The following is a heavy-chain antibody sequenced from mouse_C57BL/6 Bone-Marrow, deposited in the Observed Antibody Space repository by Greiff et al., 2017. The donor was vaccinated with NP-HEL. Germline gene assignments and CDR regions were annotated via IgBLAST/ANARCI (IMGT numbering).Heavy chain of an antibody. Sequence: EVQVVESGEGLVKPGGSLTLSCAASGFTFSSYAMSWVRQTPEQRLEWVAYISSGGDYIYYADTVKGRFTIYRDNARNTLYLQMSSLKSEDTAMYYCTRGEDYYDVGYFDYWGQGTTLTVSS. CDR3: TRGEDYYDVGYFDY. J-gene: IGHJ2*01. V-gene: IGHV5-9-1*02. CDR2: ISSGGDYI. CDR1: GFTFSSYA. D-gene: IGHD1-1*01.